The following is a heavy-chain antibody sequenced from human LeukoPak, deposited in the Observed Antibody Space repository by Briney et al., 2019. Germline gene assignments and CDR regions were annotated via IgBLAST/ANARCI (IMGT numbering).Heavy chain of an antibody. D-gene: IGHD3-10*01. Sequence: GGSLRLSCAASGFTFSSYWMHWVRQVPGKGLVWVSRINSDGSSTSYADSVKGRFTIPRDNAKNTLYVQMNSPRAEDTAVYYCSTGSGHAFDIWGRGTMVTVSS. J-gene: IGHJ3*02. V-gene: IGHV3-74*01. CDR2: INSDGSST. CDR1: GFTFSSYW. CDR3: STGSGHAFDI.